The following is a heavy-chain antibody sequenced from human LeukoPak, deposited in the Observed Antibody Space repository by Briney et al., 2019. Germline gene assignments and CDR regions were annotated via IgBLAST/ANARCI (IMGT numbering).Heavy chain of an antibody. D-gene: IGHD3-10*01. Sequence: SQTLSLTCTVSGGSIRSNYYWSWIRPPAGKGLEWIGRIYNSGSTKYNPSLKSRDTISVDTSKNQFSLKLRSVTAADTAVYYCAREFWSSRSGNLQAFHVWGKGTMVTVSS. V-gene: IGHV4-61*02. CDR3: AREFWSSRSGNLQAFHV. CDR2: IYNSGST. CDR1: GGSIRSNYY. J-gene: IGHJ3*01.